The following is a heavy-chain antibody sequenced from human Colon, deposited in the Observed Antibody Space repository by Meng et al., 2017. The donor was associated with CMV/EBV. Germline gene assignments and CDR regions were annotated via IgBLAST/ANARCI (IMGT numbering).Heavy chain of an antibody. Sequence: GGSLRLSCAASGFIFEDYAMHWVRQVPGKGLEWVSVIYSGGSTYYADSVKGRFTISRDNSKNTLYLQMNSLRAEDTAVYYCARGYDFWSGYYGMDVWGQGTTVTVSS. D-gene: IGHD3-3*01. CDR2: IYSGGST. CDR1: GFIFEDYA. CDR3: ARGYDFWSGYYGMDV. J-gene: IGHJ6*02. V-gene: IGHV3-66*02.